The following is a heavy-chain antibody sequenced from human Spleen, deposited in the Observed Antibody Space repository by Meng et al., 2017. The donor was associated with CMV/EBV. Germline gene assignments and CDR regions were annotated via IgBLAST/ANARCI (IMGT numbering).Heavy chain of an antibody. Sequence: GESLKISCVASGFTFSSYSMNWVRQVPGKGLEWVSSISTTSSYIYYADSVKGRFTISRVNAKNSLYLQMNSLRAEDTAVYYCARDLVASTGKSFDYWGQGTLVTVSS. D-gene: IGHD2-15*01. J-gene: IGHJ4*02. CDR2: ISTTSSYI. V-gene: IGHV3-21*06. CDR3: ARDLVASTGKSFDY. CDR1: GFTFSSYS.